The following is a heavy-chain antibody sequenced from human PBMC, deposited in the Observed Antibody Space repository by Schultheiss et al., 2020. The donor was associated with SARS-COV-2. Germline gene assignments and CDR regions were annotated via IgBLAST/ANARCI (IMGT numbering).Heavy chain of an antibody. D-gene: IGHD6-13*01. CDR2: MNPNSGNT. J-gene: IGHJ5*02. CDR1: GYTFTSYD. Sequence: ASVKVSCKASGYTFTSYDINWVRQATGQGLEWMGWMNPNSGNTGYAQKFQGRVTITRNTSISTAYMELRSLRSDDTAVYYCARVGSSSRSWFDPWGQGTLVTVSS. CDR3: ARVGSSSRSWFDP. V-gene: IGHV1-8*03.